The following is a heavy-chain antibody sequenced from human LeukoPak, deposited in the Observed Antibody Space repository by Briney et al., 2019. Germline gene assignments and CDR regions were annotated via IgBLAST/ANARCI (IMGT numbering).Heavy chain of an antibody. CDR3: ARDEGYFQH. Sequence: GGSLRLSCAASGFTFSTYSMNWVRQAPGKGLEWVSSISSTSNYIYYVDSVKGRFTISRDNAKNSLYLQMNSLRAEDTAVYYCARDEGYFQHWGQGTLVTVSS. V-gene: IGHV3-21*01. CDR2: ISSTSNYI. J-gene: IGHJ1*01. CDR1: GFTFSTYS.